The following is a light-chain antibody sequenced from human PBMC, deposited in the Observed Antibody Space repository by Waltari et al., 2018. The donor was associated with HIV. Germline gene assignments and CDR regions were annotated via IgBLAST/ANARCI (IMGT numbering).Light chain of an antibody. CDR3: SSFAGTNSHVV. CDR1: SIYVGAYNF. V-gene: IGLV2-8*01. J-gene: IGLJ2*01. CDR2: EGN. Sequence: QSALTQPPSASGSPDPSVTISCTGTSIYVGAYNFVSWYQQRPGQAPKLIIFEGNKRPSGVPDRFSGSKSVNTASLTVSGLQAEDEADYYCSSFAGTNSHVVFGGGTKLTVL.